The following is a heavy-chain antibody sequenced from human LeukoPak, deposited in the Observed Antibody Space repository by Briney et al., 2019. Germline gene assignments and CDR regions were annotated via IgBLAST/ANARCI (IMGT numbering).Heavy chain of an antibody. V-gene: IGHV3-15*01. D-gene: IGHD3-16*02. Sequence: EGSLRLSCAASGFTFSNAWMSWVRQAPGKGLEWVGRIKSKTDGGTTDYAAPVKGRFTISRDDSKNTLYLQMNSLKTEDTAVYYCTTEGTAYYDYVWGSYRVIDYWGQGTLVTVSS. CDR3: TTEGTAYYDYVWGSYRVIDY. J-gene: IGHJ4*02. CDR2: IKSKTDGGTT. CDR1: GFTFSNAW.